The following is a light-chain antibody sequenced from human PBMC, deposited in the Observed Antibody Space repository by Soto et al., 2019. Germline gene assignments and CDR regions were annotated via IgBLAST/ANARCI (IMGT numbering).Light chain of an antibody. Sequence: EIVMTQSPATLSVSPGDGATLSCRASQSVSSNLAWYQQKPGQAPRLLIYGASTRATGIPARFSGSVSGTEFTLTISSLQSEDYAVYYCQQYNNWRTFGQGTKVEVK. CDR1: QSVSSN. CDR3: QQYNNWRT. V-gene: IGKV3-15*01. CDR2: GAS. J-gene: IGKJ1*01.